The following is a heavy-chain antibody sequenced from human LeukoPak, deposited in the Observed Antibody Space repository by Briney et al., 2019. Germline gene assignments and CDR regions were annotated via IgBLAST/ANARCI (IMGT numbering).Heavy chain of an antibody. CDR3: AGDGFVGAADY. CDR1: GFTFSSYD. V-gene: IGHV3-13*01. CDR2: IGTAGDT. J-gene: IGHJ4*02. D-gene: IGHD6-13*01. Sequence: GGSLRLSCAASGFTFSSYDMHWVRQATGKGLEWVSAIGTAGDTYYPGSVKGRFTISRENAKNSLYLQMNSLRVEDTAVYYCAGDGFVGAADYWGQGTLVTVSS.